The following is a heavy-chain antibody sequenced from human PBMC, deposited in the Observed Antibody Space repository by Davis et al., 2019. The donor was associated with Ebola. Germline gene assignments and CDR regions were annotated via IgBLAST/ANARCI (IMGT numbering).Heavy chain of an antibody. CDR3: ARISVGSGYYYYYGMDV. CDR2: INAGNGNT. V-gene: IGHV1-3*01. CDR1: GYTFTSYA. J-gene: IGHJ6*04. Sequence: ASVKVSCKASGYTFTSYAMHWVRQAPGQRLEWMGWINAGNGNTKYSQKFQGRVTITRDTSASTAYMELSSLRSEDTAVYYCARISVGSGYYYYYGMDVWGKGTTVTVSS. D-gene: IGHD3-3*01.